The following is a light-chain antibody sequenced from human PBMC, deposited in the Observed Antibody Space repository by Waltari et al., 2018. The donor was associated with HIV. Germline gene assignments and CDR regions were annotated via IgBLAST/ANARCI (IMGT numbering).Light chain of an antibody. CDR2: KDT. Sequence: SYELXXPXXXXVXXGQXAXXXXSGXXXXXXXXXWXQQKPGQAPVLVIYKDTGRPSGIPERXXXXXXGXXVTLTISGVQAEDEADYYCQSPDSSGPWVFGGGTKLTVL. V-gene: IGLV3-25*03. CDR3: QSPDSSGPWV. J-gene: IGLJ3*02. CDR1: XXXXXX.